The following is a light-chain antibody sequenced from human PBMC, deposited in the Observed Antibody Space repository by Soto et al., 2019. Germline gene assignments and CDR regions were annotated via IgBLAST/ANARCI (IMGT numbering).Light chain of an antibody. CDR1: QSVSSSY. Sequence: EIVFTQSPGTLSLSPGERATLSCRASQSVSSSYLAWYQQKPGQAPRLLIYGASSRATGIPDRFSGSGSGTDFTLTISRLEPEDFAVYYYQQYAGSRTFGQGTKVDIK. J-gene: IGKJ1*01. CDR2: GAS. CDR3: QQYAGSRT. V-gene: IGKV3-20*01.